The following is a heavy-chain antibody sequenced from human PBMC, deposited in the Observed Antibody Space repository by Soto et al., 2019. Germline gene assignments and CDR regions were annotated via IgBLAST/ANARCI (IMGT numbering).Heavy chain of an antibody. CDR3: ARGYIVVVPAAMFMFDY. D-gene: IGHD2-2*01. CDR2: INWNGGST. Sequence: GGCLKLSCAASGVSFDDSGVSGVRQAPGKGLEWVSGINWNGGSTGYADSVKGRFTISRDNAKNSLYLQMNSLRAEDTALYYCARGYIVVVPAAMFMFDYWGQGSLVT. J-gene: IGHJ4*02. V-gene: IGHV3-20*04. CDR1: GVSFDDSG.